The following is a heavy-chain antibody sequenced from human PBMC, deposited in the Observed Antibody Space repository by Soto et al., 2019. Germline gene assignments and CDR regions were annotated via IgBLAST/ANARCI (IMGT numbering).Heavy chain of an antibody. Sequence: GGSLRLSCAASGFTFSSYAMSWVRQAPGKGLEWVSAISGSGGRTYYADSVKGRFTISRDNAKNTLYLQMNSLRAEDTAVYYCAQRPGGSYLFGYYGMDVWGQGTTVTVSS. V-gene: IGHV3-23*01. D-gene: IGHD1-26*01. CDR1: GFTFSSYA. J-gene: IGHJ6*02. CDR3: AQRPGGSYLFGYYGMDV. CDR2: ISGSGGRT.